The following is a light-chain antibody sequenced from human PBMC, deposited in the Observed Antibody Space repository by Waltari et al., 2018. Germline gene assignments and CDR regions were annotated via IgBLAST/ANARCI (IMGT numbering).Light chain of an antibody. J-gene: IGLJ3*02. CDR3: AAWDDSLNTWV. CDR2: IND. V-gene: IGLV1-44*01. Sequence: QSLVTQPPSASGTPGQRVTISCSGGTSHIGRNTVNWYQQLPGTAPKLLIYINDQRTSGVPDRFSGSKSGTSASLVISGLQSEDEADYHCAAWDDSLNTWVFGGGTKVTVL. CDR1: TSHIGRNT.